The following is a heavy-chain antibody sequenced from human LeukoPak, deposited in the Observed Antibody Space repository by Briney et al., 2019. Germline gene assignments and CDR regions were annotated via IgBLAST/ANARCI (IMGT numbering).Heavy chain of an antibody. J-gene: IGHJ6*02. Sequence: PGGSLRLSCAASGFTFSSYAMSWVRQAPGKGLEWVSAISGSGGSTYYADSVKGRFTISRDNSKNTLYLQMNSLRAEDTAVYYCTRGGSPQSSYYYPMDAWGQGTTVTVSS. CDR1: GFTFSSYA. V-gene: IGHV3-23*01. D-gene: IGHD6-19*01. CDR3: TRGGSPQSSYYYPMDA. CDR2: ISGSGGST.